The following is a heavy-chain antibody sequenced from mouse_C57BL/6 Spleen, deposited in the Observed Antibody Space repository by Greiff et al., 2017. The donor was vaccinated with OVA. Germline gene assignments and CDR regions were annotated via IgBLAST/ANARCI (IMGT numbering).Heavy chain of an antibody. J-gene: IGHJ1*03. CDR3: AREGTGWYFDD. V-gene: IGHV1-52*01. Sequence: QVQLQQPGAELVRPGSSVKLSCKASGYTFTSYWMHWVKQRPIQGLEWIGNIDPSDSETHYNQKFKDKATLTVDKSSSTSYMQLSDLTSEDSAVYYCAREGTGWYFDDWGTGTTVTVSS. D-gene: IGHD3-3*01. CDR1: GYTFTSYW. CDR2: IDPSDSET.